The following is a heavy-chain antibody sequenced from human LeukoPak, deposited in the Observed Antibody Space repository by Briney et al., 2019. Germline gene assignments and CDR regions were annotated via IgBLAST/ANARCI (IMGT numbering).Heavy chain of an antibody. CDR1: GFTFSNYG. CDR2: ISSSGSTI. D-gene: IGHD6-13*01. V-gene: IGHV3-48*02. CDR3: ARDRSSSAAPSLSY. J-gene: IGHJ4*01. Sequence: PGGSLRLSCAASGFTFSNYGMNWVRQAPGRGLEWVSYISSSGSTIYYADSVKGRFTISRDNAKNSLYLQMNSLTDEDTAVYYCARDRSSSAAPSLSYRGRGALVTVSS.